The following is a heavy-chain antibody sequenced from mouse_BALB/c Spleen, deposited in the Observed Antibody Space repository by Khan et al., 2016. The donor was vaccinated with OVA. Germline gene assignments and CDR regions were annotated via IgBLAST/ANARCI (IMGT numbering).Heavy chain of an antibody. CDR2: ISTYSVNT. Sequence: LEESGPELVRPGVSVKISCKGSGYTFTDYSMHWVKQSHAKSLEWIGVISTYSVNTNYNQKFKGKAKMTVDKSSSTAYMELARLTSDDSAIYYCAIRDYFDYWGQGTTLTVSS. CDR1: GYTFTDYS. J-gene: IGHJ2*01. CDR3: AIRDYFDY. V-gene: IGHV1S137*01.